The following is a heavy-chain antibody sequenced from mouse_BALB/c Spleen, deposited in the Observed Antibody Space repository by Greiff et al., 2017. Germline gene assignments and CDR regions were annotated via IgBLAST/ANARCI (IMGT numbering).Heavy chain of an antibody. J-gene: IGHJ3*01. CDR1: GFTFSSYA. D-gene: IGHD2-10*01. Sequence: EVQVVESGGGLVKPGGSLKLSCAASGFTFSSYAMSWVRQSPEKRLEWVAEISSGGSYTYYPDTVTGRFTISRDNAKNTLYLEMSSLRSEDTAMYYCATYYGNYEGFAYWGQGTLVTVSA. CDR3: ATYYGNYEGFAY. CDR2: ISSGGSYT. V-gene: IGHV5-9-4*01.